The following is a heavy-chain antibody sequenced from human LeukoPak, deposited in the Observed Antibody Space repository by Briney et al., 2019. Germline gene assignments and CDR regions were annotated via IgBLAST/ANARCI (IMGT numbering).Heavy chain of an antibody. CDR3: ASYGCSSTSCYGPPDL. J-gene: IGHJ2*01. V-gene: IGHV4-38-2*01. Sequence: PSETPSLTCAVSGHSISSGYYWGWIRQPPGKGLEWIGSIYHSGSTYYNPSLKSRVTISVDTSKNQFSLKLSSVTAADTAVYYCASYGCSSTSCYGPPDLWGRGTLVTVSS. CDR1: GHSISSGYY. CDR2: IYHSGST. D-gene: IGHD2-2*01.